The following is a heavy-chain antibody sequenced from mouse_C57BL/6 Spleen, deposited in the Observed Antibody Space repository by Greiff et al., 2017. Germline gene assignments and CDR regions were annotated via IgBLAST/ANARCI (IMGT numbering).Heavy chain of an antibody. V-gene: IGHV3-6*01. J-gene: IGHJ2*01. D-gene: IGHD1-1*02. CDR1: GYSITSGYY. Sequence: ESGPGLVKPSQSLSLTCSVTGYSITSGYYWNWIRQFPGNKLEWMGYISYDGSNNYNPSLKNRISITRDTSKNQFFLNLNSVTTEDTATYYCARGGGNSFDYWGQGTTLTVSS. CDR3: ARGGGNSFDY. CDR2: ISYDGSN.